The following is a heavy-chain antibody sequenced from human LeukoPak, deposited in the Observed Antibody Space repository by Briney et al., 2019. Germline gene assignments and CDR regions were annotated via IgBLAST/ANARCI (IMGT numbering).Heavy chain of an antibody. Sequence: SVKVSCKASGGTFSSYTISWVRQAPGQGLEWMGRIIPILGIANYAQKFQGRVTITADKSTSTAYMELSSLRSEDTAAYYCAREEDCSSTSCYQVFDYWGQGTLVTVSS. J-gene: IGHJ4*02. CDR3: AREEDCSSTSCYQVFDY. CDR2: IIPILGIA. CDR1: GGTFSSYT. D-gene: IGHD2-2*01. V-gene: IGHV1-69*04.